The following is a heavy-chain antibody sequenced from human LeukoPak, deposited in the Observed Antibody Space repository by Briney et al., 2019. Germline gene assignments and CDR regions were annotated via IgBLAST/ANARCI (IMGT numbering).Heavy chain of an antibody. V-gene: IGHV3-7*01. CDR3: ARDPYSGGYGDYYYYYMDL. D-gene: IGHD1-26*01. CDR2: IKQDGSEK. Sequence: PGGSLRLSCAASGFTFSSYWMNWVRQAPGKGLEWVANIKQDGSEKYYVDSVKGRFTISRDNAKNSLYLQMNSLRAEDTAVYYCARDPYSGGYGDYYYYYMDLWGQGTTVTISS. J-gene: IGHJ6*03. CDR1: GFTFSSYW.